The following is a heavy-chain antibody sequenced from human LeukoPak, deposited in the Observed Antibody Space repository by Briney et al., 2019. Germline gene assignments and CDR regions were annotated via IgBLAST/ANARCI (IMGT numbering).Heavy chain of an antibody. J-gene: IGHJ5*02. CDR1: GFNFDNDW. V-gene: IGHV3-15*07. Sequence: RAGGSLRPSCAASGFNFDNDWMYWVRQAPGKGLEWDGRIKSKIDGRAIDYATPVKGRFTMSRGDSKNTLYLQMNSLKTEDTARYYCTTDTFYMKGLDRWGQGTLVTVSS. D-gene: IGHD2/OR15-2a*01. CDR3: TTDTFYMKGLDR. CDR2: IKSKIDGRAI.